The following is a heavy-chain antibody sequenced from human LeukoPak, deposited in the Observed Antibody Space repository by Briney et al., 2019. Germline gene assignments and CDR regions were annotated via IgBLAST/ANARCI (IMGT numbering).Heavy chain of an antibody. CDR2: ISVYNGNT. CDR3: ARGGSGWSRDY. CDR1: GYTFASYA. D-gene: IGHD6-19*01. V-gene: IGHV1-18*01. Sequence: ASVKVSCKASGYTFASYAIGWVRQAPGQGLEWMGWISVYNGNTNYAQELQGRVTLTTDTSTNTAYMELTSLRSDDTAVYYCARGGSGWSRDYWGQGTLVTVSS. J-gene: IGHJ4*02.